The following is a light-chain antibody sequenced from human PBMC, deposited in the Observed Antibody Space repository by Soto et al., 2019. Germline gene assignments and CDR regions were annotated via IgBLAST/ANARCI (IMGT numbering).Light chain of an antibody. CDR1: QGISSW. J-gene: IGKJ5*01. Sequence: DIQRAPSPSFVYASAGDRATTTCRASQGISSWLAWYQQKPGRAPKLLIYAASRLQGGVPLRFSGSGSGTEFTLSISSLQPEDVATYYCQQLDSFPLTFGQGTRLEIK. V-gene: IGKV1-12*01. CDR3: QQLDSFPLT. CDR2: AAS.